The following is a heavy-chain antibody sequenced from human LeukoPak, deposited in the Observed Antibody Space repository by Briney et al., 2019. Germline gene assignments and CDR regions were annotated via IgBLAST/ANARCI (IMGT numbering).Heavy chain of an antibody. CDR2: IKQDGSEK. D-gene: IGHD1-26*01. Sequence: GGSLRLSCAASGFTFSSYRMNWVRQAPGKGLEWVANIKQDGSEKYYVDSVKGRFTISRDNAKNSLFLQMNSLRAEDTAVYYCARDTRTFDYWGQGTLVTVSA. CDR3: ARDTRTFDY. J-gene: IGHJ4*02. CDR1: GFTFSSYR. V-gene: IGHV3-7*01.